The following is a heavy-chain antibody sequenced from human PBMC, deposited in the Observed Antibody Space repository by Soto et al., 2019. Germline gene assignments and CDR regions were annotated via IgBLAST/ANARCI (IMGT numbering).Heavy chain of an antibody. Sequence: GGSLRLSCAASGFTFSNAWMNWVRQAPGKGLEWVGRIKSKTDGGTTDYADSVKGRFTISRDNSKNTLYLQMNSLRAEDTAVYYCAKCPTPGAMEGQNYYDSSGYYLLFDYWGQGTLVTVSS. CDR3: AKCPTPGAMEGQNYYDSSGYYLLFDY. D-gene: IGHD3-22*01. V-gene: IGHV3-15*07. J-gene: IGHJ4*02. CDR2: IKSKTDGGTT. CDR1: GFTFSNAW.